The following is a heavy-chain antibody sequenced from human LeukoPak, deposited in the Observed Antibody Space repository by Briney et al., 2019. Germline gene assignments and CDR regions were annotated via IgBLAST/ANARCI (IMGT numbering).Heavy chain of an antibody. CDR1: GYPFTSYD. CDR2: MNSNSGNT. D-gene: IGHD4/OR15-4a*01. V-gene: IGHV1-8*01. Sequence: ASVKVSCKASGYPFTSYDLNWVRQATGQGLEWMGWMNSNSGNTGYSQKFQGRVTMTRNNSISTAYMELSSLKPEDTGIYYCARLPGYYGASWGQGTLVTVSS. J-gene: IGHJ5*02. CDR3: ARLPGYYGAS.